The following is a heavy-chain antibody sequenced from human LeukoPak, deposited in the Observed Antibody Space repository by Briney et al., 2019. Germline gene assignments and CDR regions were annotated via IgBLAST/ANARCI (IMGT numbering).Heavy chain of an antibody. CDR3: ARDDGATVTTNNVDY. V-gene: IGHV3-21*01. J-gene: IGHJ4*02. CDR2: ISSSSSYI. CDR1: GFTFSSYS. Sequence: GGSLRLSCAASGFTFSSYSMNWVRQAPGKGLEWVSSISSSSSYIYYADSVEGRFTISRDNAKNSLYLQMNSLRAEDTAVYYCARDDGATVTTNNVDYWGQGTLVTVSS. D-gene: IGHD4-17*01.